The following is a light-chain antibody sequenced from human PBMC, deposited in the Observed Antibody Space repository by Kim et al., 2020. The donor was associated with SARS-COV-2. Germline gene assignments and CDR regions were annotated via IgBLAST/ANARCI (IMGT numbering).Light chain of an antibody. CDR2: DVS. V-gene: IGLV2-14*03. CDR1: SSDVGGYNY. J-gene: IGLJ3*02. CDR3: SSYTSSSAWV. Sequence: GQSITSSCTGSSSDVGGYNYVSWYQQHRGKAPKLMIYDVSKRPSGISNRFSGSKSGNTASLTISGLQAEDEADYYCSSYTSSSAWVFGGGTQLTVL.